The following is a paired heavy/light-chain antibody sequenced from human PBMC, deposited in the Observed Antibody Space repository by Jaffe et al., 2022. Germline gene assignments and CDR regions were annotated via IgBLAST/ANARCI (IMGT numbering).Heavy chain of an antibody. CDR3: AREDTASWYSIDW. D-gene: IGHD6-13*01. CDR2: ISSSGSSI. J-gene: IGHJ4*02. CDR1: GFIFSSYE. Sequence: EVQLVESGGGLVQPGGSLRLSCAASGFIFSSYEMIWVRQAPGKGLEWVSYISSSGSSIYYADSVKGRFTISRDNAKNSLYLQMNSLRAEDTAVYYCAREDTASWYSIDWWGQGTLVTVSS. V-gene: IGHV3-48*03.
Light chain of an antibody. Sequence: QSALTQPPSASGSPGQSVTISCTGTSSDVGGYNYVSWYQQHPGKAPKLMIYEVTKRPSGVPDRFSGSKSGNSASLTVSGLQAEDEADYYCTSYAGSNNFHVFGTGTKVTVL. J-gene: IGLJ1*01. V-gene: IGLV2-8*01. CDR1: SSDVGGYNY. CDR2: EVT. CDR3: TSYAGSNNFHV.